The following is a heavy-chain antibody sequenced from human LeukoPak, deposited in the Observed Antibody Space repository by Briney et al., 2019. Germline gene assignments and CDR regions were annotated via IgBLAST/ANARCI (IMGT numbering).Heavy chain of an antibody. D-gene: IGHD3-10*01. CDR3: ARVAGGVTQYFDH. J-gene: IGHJ4*02. V-gene: IGHV4-59*01. CDR2: IYYSGST. CDR1: GGSMSGYY. Sequence: SETLSLTCTVSGGSMSGYYWSWIRQPPGNGLECIGYIYYSGSTYYNPSLESRVTISVDMSKNQFSLKLKSVTAADTAVCYCARVAGGVTQYFDHWGQGTLVTVSS.